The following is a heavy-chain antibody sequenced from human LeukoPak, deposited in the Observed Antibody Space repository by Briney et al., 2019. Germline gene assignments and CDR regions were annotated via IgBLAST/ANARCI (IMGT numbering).Heavy chain of an antibody. D-gene: IGHD2-8*01. CDR1: GGSISSGDYS. CDR2: IYYSGST. Sequence: SETLSLTCTVSGGSISSGDYSWSWIRQPPGKGLEWIGYIYYSGSTYYNPSLKSRVTISVDTSKNQFSLKLSSVTAADTAMYYCARVVGYVDYWGQGTLVTVSS. J-gene: IGHJ4*02. CDR3: ARVVGYVDY. V-gene: IGHV4-30-4*01.